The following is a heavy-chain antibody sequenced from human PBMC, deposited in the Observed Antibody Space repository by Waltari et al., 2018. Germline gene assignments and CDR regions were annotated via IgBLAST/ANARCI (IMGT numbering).Heavy chain of an antibody. CDR2: ISFDGNNI. Sequence: QVQLVESGGGVVQPGKSLTLSCEVSGISVSSYAMHWVRQAPGKGLEWVAVISFDGNNIYFADFVKGRFTINRDNSKNTLSLQMNSLTPEDTAIYYCARDGHSYFYGSWSDYWGQGTLVTVSS. CDR1: GISVSSYA. J-gene: IGHJ4*02. D-gene: IGHD3-10*01. V-gene: IGHV3-30*01. CDR3: ARDGHSYFYGSWSDY.